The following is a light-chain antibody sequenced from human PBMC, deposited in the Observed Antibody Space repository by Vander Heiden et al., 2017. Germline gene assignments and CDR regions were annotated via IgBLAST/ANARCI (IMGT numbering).Light chain of an antibody. CDR3: QSYDSSLSAVV. V-gene: IGLV1-40*01. J-gene: IGLJ2*01. CDR2: GNS. CDR1: SSNSGAGYD. Sequence: QSVLTQPPSVSGAPGQRVTISCTGGSSNSGAGYDVHWYQQLPGTAPKLLIYGNSNRPSGVPDRFSGSKSGTSASLAITGLQAEDEADYYCQSYDSSLSAVVFGGGTKLTVL.